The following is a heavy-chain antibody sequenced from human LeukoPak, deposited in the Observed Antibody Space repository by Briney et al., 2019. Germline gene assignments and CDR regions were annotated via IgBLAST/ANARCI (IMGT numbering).Heavy chain of an antibody. CDR1: GFTFSSYG. CDR3: ARAPRFRLVGVPKGPFDP. J-gene: IGHJ5*02. D-gene: IGHD3-10*01. Sequence: GGSLRLSCAASGFTFSSYGMSWVRQAPGKGLEWVSAISGSGGSTYYADSVKGRFTISRDNAKNSLYLQMNSLRAEDTAVYYCARAPRFRLVGVPKGPFDPWGQGTLVTVSS. CDR2: ISGSGGST. V-gene: IGHV3-23*01.